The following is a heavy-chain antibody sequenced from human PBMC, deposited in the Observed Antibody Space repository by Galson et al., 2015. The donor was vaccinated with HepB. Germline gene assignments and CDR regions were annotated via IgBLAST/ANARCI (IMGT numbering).Heavy chain of an antibody. V-gene: IGHV3-7*03. CDR1: EFTFSSYW. J-gene: IGHJ6*02. CDR3: ARRISLVRGIITKPDYYYGMDV. CDR2: INPDGSEK. Sequence: SLRLSCAGSEFTFSSYWMNWVRQAPGKGLEWVANINPDGSEKSYVASLRGHFTVSRDNDKNALYLQMDSLRAEDTAVYYCARRISLVRGIITKPDYYYGMDVWGQGTTVTVTS. D-gene: IGHD3-10*01.